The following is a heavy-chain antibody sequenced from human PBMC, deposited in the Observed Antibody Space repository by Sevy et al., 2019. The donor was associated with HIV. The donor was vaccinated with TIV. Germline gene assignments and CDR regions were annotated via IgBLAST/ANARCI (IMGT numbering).Heavy chain of an antibody. CDR1: GFTVSGNY. V-gene: IGHV3-53*01. CDR3: ARGQGGYSHAYYFDY. Sequence: QLGGSLRLSCEASGFTVSGNYMNWVRQAPGKGLEWVSVIYTNNIYYADFVQGRFTISRDISKNTLSLQMNSLRAEDTAVYYCARGQGGYSHAYYFDYWGQGTLVTVSS. D-gene: IGHD5-18*01. CDR2: IYTNNI. J-gene: IGHJ4*02.